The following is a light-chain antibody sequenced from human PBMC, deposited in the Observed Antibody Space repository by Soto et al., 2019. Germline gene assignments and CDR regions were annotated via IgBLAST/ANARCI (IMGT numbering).Light chain of an antibody. J-gene: IGKJ5*01. V-gene: IGKV1-5*01. Sequence: DIQMTQSPSTLSASVGDRVTITCRASQSISSWLAWYQQKPGKAPKLLIYDASSLESGVPSRFSGSGSGTEFTLTISSLQPDDFATYYCQQYHSYITFGQGTRLE. CDR1: QSISSW. CDR2: DAS. CDR3: QQYHSYIT.